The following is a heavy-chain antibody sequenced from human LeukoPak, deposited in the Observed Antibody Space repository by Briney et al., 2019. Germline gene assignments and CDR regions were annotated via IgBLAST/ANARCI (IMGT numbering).Heavy chain of an antibody. CDR1: GGSFSGHY. CDR3: ARNFGSGSYYQY. CDR2: INRGGDT. Sequence: SETLSLTCAVYGGSFSGHYWSWIRQPPGQGLEWIGEINRGGDTDYSPSLKSRVTISLDTSKNQFSLKLSSVTAADTAVYYCARNFGSGSYYQYWGQGALVTVSS. V-gene: IGHV4-34*01. D-gene: IGHD3-10*01. J-gene: IGHJ4*02.